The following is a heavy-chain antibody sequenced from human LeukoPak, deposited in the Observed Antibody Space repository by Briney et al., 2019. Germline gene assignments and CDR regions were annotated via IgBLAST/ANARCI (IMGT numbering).Heavy chain of an antibody. CDR3: AREVDTAMVN. Sequence: PGGSLRLSCAASGFTFSSYSMNWVRQAPGKGLEWVAVIWYDGSNKYYADSVKGRFTISRDNSKNTLYLQMNSLRAEDTAVYYCAREVDTAMVNWGQGTLVTVSS. D-gene: IGHD5-18*01. J-gene: IGHJ4*02. CDR2: IWYDGSNK. V-gene: IGHV3-33*08. CDR1: GFTFSSYS.